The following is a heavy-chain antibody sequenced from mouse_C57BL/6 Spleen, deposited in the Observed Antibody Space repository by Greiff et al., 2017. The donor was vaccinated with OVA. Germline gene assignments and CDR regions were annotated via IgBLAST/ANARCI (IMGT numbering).Heavy chain of an antibody. J-gene: IGHJ4*01. CDR2: IHPNSGST. CDR3: ARKKVYGNFSMDY. CDR1: GYTFTSYW. Sequence: QVQLKQPGAELVKPGASVKLSCKASGYTFTSYWMHWVKQRPGQGLEWIGMIHPNSGSTNYNEKFKSKATLTVDKSSSTAYMQLSSLTSEYSAVYYCARKKVYGNFSMDYWGQGTSVTVSS. V-gene: IGHV1-64*01. D-gene: IGHD2-1*01.